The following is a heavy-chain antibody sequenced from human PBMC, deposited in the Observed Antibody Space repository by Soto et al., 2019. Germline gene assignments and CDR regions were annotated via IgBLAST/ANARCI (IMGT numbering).Heavy chain of an antibody. J-gene: IGHJ4*02. D-gene: IGHD2-15*01. V-gene: IGHV4-31*03. CDR2: IYYSGST. Sequence: QVQLQESGPGLVKPSQTLSLTCTVSGGSISSGGYYWSWLRQHPGKGLEWIGYIYYSGSTYYNPSLKSRVTIAVDTSKNQFSMKLSSVTAADTAVYYCARAGYCSGGSCYSLYYFDYWGQGTLVTVSS. CDR1: GGSISSGGYY. CDR3: ARAGYCSGGSCYSLYYFDY.